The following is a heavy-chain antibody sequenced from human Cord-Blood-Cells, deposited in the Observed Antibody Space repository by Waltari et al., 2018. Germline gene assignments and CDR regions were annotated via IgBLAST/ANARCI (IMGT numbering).Heavy chain of an antibody. V-gene: IGHV1-46*01. J-gene: IGHJ6*02. Sequence: QVQLVQSGAEVKKPGASVKVSCKASGYTFTSYYMHWVRQAPGQGLEWMGIINPSGGRKTYAQKFQGRVTMTRATSTCAFYRDLSSRRSEDTAVYYCARGAIYCISTSCYAYYYYGMDVWGQGTTVTVSS. D-gene: IGHD2-2*01. CDR1: GYTFTSYY. CDR2: INPSGGRK. CDR3: ARGAIYCISTSCYAYYYYGMDV.